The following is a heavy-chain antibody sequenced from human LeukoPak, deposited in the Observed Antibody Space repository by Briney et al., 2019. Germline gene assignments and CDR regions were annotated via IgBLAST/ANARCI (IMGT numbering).Heavy chain of an antibody. J-gene: IGHJ3*02. Sequence: SQTLSLACTVSGGSISSGGYYWSWIRQHPGKGLEWIGYIYYSGSTYYNPSLKSRVTISVDTSKNQFSLKLSSVTAADTAVYYCARVAPSDYVWGSYRSADAFDIWGQGTMVTVSS. CDR3: ARVAPSDYVWGSYRSADAFDI. D-gene: IGHD3-16*02. V-gene: IGHV4-31*03. CDR1: GGSISSGGYY. CDR2: IYYSGST.